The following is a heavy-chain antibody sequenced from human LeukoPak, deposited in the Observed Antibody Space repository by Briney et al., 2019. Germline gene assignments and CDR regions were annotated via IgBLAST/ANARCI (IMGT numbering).Heavy chain of an antibody. CDR3: AREFSIVVVVAAF. CDR2: ISGSGGST. Sequence: PGGSLRLSCAASGFTFSSYAMSWVRQAPGKGLEWVSAISGSGGSTYYADSVKGRFTISRDNSKNTLYLQMNSLRAEDTDVYYCAREFSIVVVVAAFWGQGTLVTVSS. CDR1: GFTFSSYA. D-gene: IGHD2-15*01. V-gene: IGHV3-23*01. J-gene: IGHJ4*02.